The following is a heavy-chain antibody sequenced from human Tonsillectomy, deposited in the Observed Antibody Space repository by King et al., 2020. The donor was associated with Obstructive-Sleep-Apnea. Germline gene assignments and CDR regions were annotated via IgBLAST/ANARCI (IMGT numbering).Heavy chain of an antibody. CDR1: GHTLSELS. CDR2: FDPEDGET. Sequence: QLVQSGAEVKKPGASVKVSCKVSGHTLSELSMHWVRQAPGKGLEWMGGFDPEDGETIYTQKFQGRVTMTEDTSTDTAYMELSNLRSEDTAVYYCAIDGQELSRIPYGMDVWGQGTTVTVSS. CDR3: AIDGQELSRIPYGMDV. D-gene: IGHD1-7*01. J-gene: IGHJ6*02. V-gene: IGHV1-24*01.